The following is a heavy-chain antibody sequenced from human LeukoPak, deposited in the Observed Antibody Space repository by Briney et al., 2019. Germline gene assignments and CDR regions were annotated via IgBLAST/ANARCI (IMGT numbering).Heavy chain of an antibody. CDR1: GYTFTSYG. Sequence: RASVKVSCKASGYTFTSYGISWVRQAPGQGLEWMGWISAYNGNTNYAQKLQGRVTMTTDTSTSTAYMELRSLRSDDTAVYYCARDSRFLEWFLPDFDYWGQGTLVTVSS. J-gene: IGHJ4*02. CDR2: ISAYNGNT. D-gene: IGHD3-3*01. CDR3: ARDSRFLEWFLPDFDY. V-gene: IGHV1-18*01.